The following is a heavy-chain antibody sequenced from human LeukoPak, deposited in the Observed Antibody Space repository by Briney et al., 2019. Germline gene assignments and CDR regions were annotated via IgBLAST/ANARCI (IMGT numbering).Heavy chain of an antibody. Sequence: SETLSLTCSVSGGSISGRRYYWGWIRQPAGKGLEWIGRIYSSGSTNYNPSLKSRVTMSVDTSKNQFSLKLSSVTAADTAVYYCARFSPPAGSRFDPWGQGTLVTVSS. J-gene: IGHJ5*02. CDR1: GGSISGRRYY. CDR3: ARFSPPAGSRFDP. V-gene: IGHV4-61*02. D-gene: IGHD2-2*01. CDR2: IYSSGST.